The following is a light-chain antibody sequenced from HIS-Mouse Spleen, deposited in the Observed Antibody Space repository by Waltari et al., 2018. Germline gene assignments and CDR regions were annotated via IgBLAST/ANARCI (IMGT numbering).Light chain of an antibody. V-gene: IGLV3-21*03. Sequence: SYVLTQSPSVSVAPGKTARITCGGNNIGSKSVHWYQQKPGQAPVLVVYGDSGRPSGIPGRLSGANSGNTAPLTISRVEAGDEADYYCQVWDSSSDHVVFGGGTKLTVL. CDR3: QVWDSSSDHVV. CDR1: NIGSKS. J-gene: IGLJ2*01. CDR2: GDS.